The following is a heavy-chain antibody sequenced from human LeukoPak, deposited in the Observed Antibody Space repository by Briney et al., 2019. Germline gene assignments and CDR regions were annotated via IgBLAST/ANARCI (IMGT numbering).Heavy chain of an antibody. D-gene: IGHD5-24*01. J-gene: IGHJ4*02. CDR1: GFTFSSYA. V-gene: IGHV3-23*01. Sequence: GGSLRLSCAASGFTFSSYAMSWVRQAPGKGLEWVSVVSGSGSSTYYADSVKGRFTISRDNSKNTLYLQMNSLRAEDTAAYYCAKAQRWLHFFDYWGQGTLVAVSS. CDR2: VSGSGSST. CDR3: AKAQRWLHFFDY.